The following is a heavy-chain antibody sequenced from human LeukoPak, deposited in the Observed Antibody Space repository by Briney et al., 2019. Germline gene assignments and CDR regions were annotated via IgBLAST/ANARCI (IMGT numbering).Heavy chain of an antibody. CDR2: ISSSGSTI. CDR3: ARDPNGNYVGAFDFQR. J-gene: IGHJ1*01. CDR1: GFTFSSYE. Sequence: PGGSLRLSCAASGFTFSSYEMNWVRQAPEKGLEWVSYISSSGSTIHYADSVKGRFTISRDNYKNTLYLQMNSLRAEDTAVYYCARDPNGNYVGAFDFQRWGLGTLVTVSS. V-gene: IGHV3-48*03. D-gene: IGHD4-17*01.